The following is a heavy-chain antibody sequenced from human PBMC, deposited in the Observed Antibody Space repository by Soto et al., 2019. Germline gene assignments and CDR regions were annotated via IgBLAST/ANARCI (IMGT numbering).Heavy chain of an antibody. V-gene: IGHV1-69*01. CDR3: ARDGVVVSRTTVRHGDLDI. CDR2: FLPVFTTT. CDR1: GGSFNTYG. J-gene: IGHJ3*02. Sequence: QVQLVQSGAEVKKPGSSVKVSCKASGGSFNTYGISWVRQAPGQGLEWMGGFLPVFTTTKYTQKFQGRVSITADESTYTAYMELSLVRSAATAVYCCARDGVVVSRTTVRHGDLDIWGQGTVVTVSS. D-gene: IGHD2-21*01.